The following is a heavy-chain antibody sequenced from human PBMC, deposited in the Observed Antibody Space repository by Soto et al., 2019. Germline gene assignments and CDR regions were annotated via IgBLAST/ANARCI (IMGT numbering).Heavy chain of an antibody. Sequence: GESLKISCKGSVYSFISYWIGWVRQMPGKGLEWMGIIYPGDSDTRYSPSFQGQVTISADKSISTAYLQWSSLKASDTAMYYCARSSSSWSFDYWGQGTLVTVSS. V-gene: IGHV5-51*01. CDR1: VYSFISYW. J-gene: IGHJ4*02. D-gene: IGHD6-13*01. CDR2: IYPGDSDT. CDR3: ARSSSSWSFDY.